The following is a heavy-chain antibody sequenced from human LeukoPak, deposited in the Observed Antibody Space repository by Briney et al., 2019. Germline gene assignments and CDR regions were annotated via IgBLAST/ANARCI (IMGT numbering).Heavy chain of an antibody. J-gene: IGHJ4*02. V-gene: IGHV3-30-3*01. D-gene: IGHD3-22*01. Sequence: GGSLRLSCAASGFTFSSYAMHWVRQAPGKGLEWVAVISYDGSNKYYADSVKGRFTISRDNPKNTLYLQMNSLRAEDTAVYYCARVDDSSGYPFDYWGQGTLVTVSS. CDR3: ARVDDSSGYPFDY. CDR1: GFTFSSYA. CDR2: ISYDGSNK.